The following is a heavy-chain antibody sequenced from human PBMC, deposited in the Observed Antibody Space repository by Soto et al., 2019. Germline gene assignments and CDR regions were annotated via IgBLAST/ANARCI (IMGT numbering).Heavy chain of an antibody. Sequence: EVQLVESGGGLVQPGGSLRLSCAASGFTFRTYWLSWVRQVPGKGLEWVANINLDGSEKIYVDSVKGRFTISRDNARNSLYLQMSSLRAEDTALYYCARDGSTSWYSYDYHGMDVWGQGTTVTVSS. CDR2: INLDGSEK. CDR3: ARDGSTSWYSYDYHGMDV. D-gene: IGHD5-18*01. CDR1: GFTFRTYW. V-gene: IGHV3-7*05. J-gene: IGHJ6*01.